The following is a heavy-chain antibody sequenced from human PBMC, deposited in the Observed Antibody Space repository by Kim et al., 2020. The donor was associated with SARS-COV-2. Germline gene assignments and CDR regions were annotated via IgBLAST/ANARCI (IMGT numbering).Heavy chain of an antibody. J-gene: IGHJ6*01. D-gene: IGHD5-12*01. Sequence: SETLSLTCTVSGGSISSSSYFWVWIRQPPGKGLEWIATRSYGGSTYYNPSLKSRGTISVDTSKNQLSLSLNSVTAADSAVYYCARRSQGVALGWGYRMDV. CDR2: RSYGGST. V-gene: IGHV4-39*01. CDR1: GGSISSSSYF. CDR3: ARRSQGVALGWGYRMDV.